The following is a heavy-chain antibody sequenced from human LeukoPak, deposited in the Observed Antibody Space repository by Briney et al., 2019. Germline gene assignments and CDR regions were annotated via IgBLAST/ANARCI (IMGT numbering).Heavy chain of an antibody. CDR3: ARGSVECSTPSCSTIYYYSGMDV. Sequence: PSETLSLTCSVSGGSINRGTNYWGWIRQPPGKGLEWIGSIHNSGSTFCNPSLKSRVTISVDTSKNQLSLRLSSVTAADSALYFCARGSVECSTPSCSTIYYYSGMDVWGQGTTVTVS. CDR2: IHNSGST. D-gene: IGHD2-2*01. CDR1: GGSINRGTNY. J-gene: IGHJ6*02. V-gene: IGHV4-39*02.